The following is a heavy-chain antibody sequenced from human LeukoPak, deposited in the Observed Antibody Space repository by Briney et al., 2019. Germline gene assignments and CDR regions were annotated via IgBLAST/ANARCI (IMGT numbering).Heavy chain of an antibody. CDR2: ISYDGSNK. V-gene: IGHV3-30*18. CDR3: AKDLRQQQLVRKPNWFDP. D-gene: IGHD6-13*01. J-gene: IGHJ5*02. Sequence: GGSLRLSCAAPGFTFSSYGMHWVRQAPGKGLEWVAVISYDGSNKYYADSVKGRFTISRDNSKNTLYLQMNSLRAEDTAVYYCAKDLRQQQLVRKPNWFDPWGQGTLVTVSS. CDR1: GFTFSSYG.